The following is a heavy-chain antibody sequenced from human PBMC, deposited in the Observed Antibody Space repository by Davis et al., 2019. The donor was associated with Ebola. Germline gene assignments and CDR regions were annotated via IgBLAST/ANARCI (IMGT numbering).Heavy chain of an antibody. V-gene: IGHV3-23*01. J-gene: IGHJ6*02. Sequence: GESLKISCETSGFIFRNYVMSCVRQAPGKGLEWVSTFCSGGDTYYADSVKGRFTISRDNSKNTLYLQMNSLRAEDTAVYYCAKVIDNSAWYGYALDVWGQGTTVPVSS. CDR1: GFIFRNYV. CDR2: FCSGGDT. D-gene: IGHD6-13*01. CDR3: AKVIDNSAWYGYALDV.